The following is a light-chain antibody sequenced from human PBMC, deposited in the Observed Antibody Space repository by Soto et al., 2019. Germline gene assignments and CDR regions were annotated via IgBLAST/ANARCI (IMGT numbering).Light chain of an antibody. CDR3: QSYDSSLNYVV. CDR1: SSNIGAGYD. Sequence: QSALTQPPSVSGAPGQRVTISCTGSSSNIGAGYDVHWYQQLPGTAPKLLIYGNSNRPSGVPDRFSGSKSGTSASLAITGLQAEDEADYYCQSYDSSLNYVVFGGGTKLTVL. V-gene: IGLV1-40*01. CDR2: GNS. J-gene: IGLJ2*01.